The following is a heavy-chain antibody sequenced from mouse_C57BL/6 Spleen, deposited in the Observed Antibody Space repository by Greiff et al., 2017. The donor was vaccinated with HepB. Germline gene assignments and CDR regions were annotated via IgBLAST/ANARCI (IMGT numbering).Heavy chain of an antibody. J-gene: IGHJ1*03. CDR2: IYPRSGNT. V-gene: IGHV1-81*01. CDR3: ARVGVVATNWYFDV. D-gene: IGHD1-1*01. Sequence: VQLQQSGAELARPGASVKLSCKASGYTFTSYGISWVKQRTGQGLEWIGEIYPRSGNTYYNEKFKGKATLTSDKSSSTAYMELRSLTSEDSAVYFCARVGVVATNWYFDVWGTGTTVTVSS. CDR1: GYTFTSYG.